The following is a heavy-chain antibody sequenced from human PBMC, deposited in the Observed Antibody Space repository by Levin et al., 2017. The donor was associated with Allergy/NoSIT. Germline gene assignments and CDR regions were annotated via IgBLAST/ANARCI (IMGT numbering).Heavy chain of an antibody. CDR2: ISHTGST. CDR3: VREGLYSGSLNYYFKD. Sequence: SQTLSLTCNVSDSSISGINYWGWIRQSPSKGLQWIGRISHTGSTSYSPSLANRVSMSVDKSKKQISLKLRSVTAADTAMYFCVREGLYSGSLNYYFKDWRQGTLVTVSS. J-gene: IGHJ4*02. CDR1: DSSISGINY. V-gene: IGHV4-38-2*02. D-gene: IGHD1-26*01.